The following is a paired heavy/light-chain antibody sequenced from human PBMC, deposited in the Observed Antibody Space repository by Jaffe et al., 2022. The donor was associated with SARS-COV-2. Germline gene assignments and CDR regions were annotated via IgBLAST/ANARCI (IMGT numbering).Light chain of an antibody. J-gene: IGLJ3*02. V-gene: IGLV5-37*01. CDR2: YYSDSRK. Sequence: QPVLTQPPSSSASPGESARLTCTLPSDISVFTYDIYWYQQKPGSPPRYLLYYYSDSRKGQGSGVPSRFSGSKDASANAGILLISGLQSDDEAVYYCLIWPNHVGVFGGGTKLTVL. CDR1: SDISVFTYD. CDR3: LIWPNHVGV.
Heavy chain of an antibody. CDR2: IYPSGST. V-gene: IGHV4-4*07. J-gene: IGHJ2*01. CDR3: AGYYDPQWFFDL. CDR1: GGSISNRY. D-gene: IGHD3-16*01. Sequence: QVQLQESGPGLVKPSDTLSLTCTVSGGSISNRYWSWIRQPAGKGLEWIGRIYPSGSTMYNPSLRSRVTMSVDTSKNQLSLKLGSVTAADTAVYFCAGYYDPQWFFDLWGRGTLVAVSS.